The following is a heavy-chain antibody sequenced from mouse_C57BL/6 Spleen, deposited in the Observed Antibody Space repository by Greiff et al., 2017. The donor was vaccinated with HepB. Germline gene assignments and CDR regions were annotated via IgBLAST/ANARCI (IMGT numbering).Heavy chain of an antibody. CDR1: GFTFSSYA. CDR3: ARSRYDYDVAY. Sequence: EVKLVESGGGLVKPGGSLKLSCAASGFTFSSYAMSWVRQTPEKRLEWVATISDGGSYTYYPDNVKGRFTISRDNAKNNLYLQMSHLKSEDTAMYYCARSRYDYDVAYWGQGTLVTVSA. V-gene: IGHV5-4*03. J-gene: IGHJ3*01. D-gene: IGHD2-4*01. CDR2: ISDGGSYT.